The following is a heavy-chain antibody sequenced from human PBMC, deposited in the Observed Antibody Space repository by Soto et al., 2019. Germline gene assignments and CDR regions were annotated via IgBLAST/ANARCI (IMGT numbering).Heavy chain of an antibody. CDR3: ARDRSKRSVLGELSSSCFDY. D-gene: IGHD3-16*02. Sequence: QIQLVQSGAEVKKPGASVKVSCKASGYTFTNYSFSWVRQAPGQGLEWMGWISAYNGNTNYAQKFQGRVTMTTDPSATTAYMEWRSLRSDDTAVYYCARDRSKRSVLGELSSSCFDYWGQGTLVTVSS. V-gene: IGHV1-18*01. CDR2: ISAYNGNT. CDR1: GYTFTNYS. J-gene: IGHJ4*02.